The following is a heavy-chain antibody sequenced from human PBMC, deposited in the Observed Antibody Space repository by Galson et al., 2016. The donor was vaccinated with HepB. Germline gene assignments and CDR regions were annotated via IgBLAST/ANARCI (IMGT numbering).Heavy chain of an antibody. CDR2: IYSSGNT. Sequence: SLRLSCAASGFTVSNNYMRWVRQAPGKALEWVSLIYSSGNTHYADSVKGRFTISRDSSKNPVYLQMNSLRVGDTAVYYCARGGGAAAAAWGQGTLVTVSS. CDR1: GFTVSNNY. CDR3: ARGGGAAAAA. J-gene: IGHJ5*02. V-gene: IGHV3-53*01. D-gene: IGHD6-13*01.